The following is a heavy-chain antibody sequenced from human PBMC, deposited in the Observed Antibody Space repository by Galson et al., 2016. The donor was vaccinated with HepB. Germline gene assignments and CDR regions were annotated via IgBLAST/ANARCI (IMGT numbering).Heavy chain of an antibody. CDR1: GYTHNYV. J-gene: IGHJ4*02. V-gene: IGHV1-3*01. CDR2: INAGNGDT. D-gene: IGHD2-21*02. Sequence: QSGAEVKKPGASLKVSCKASGYTHNYVMHWVRQAPGQRLEWMGWINAGNGDTGYSQRFQGRVTIARDTSANTAYMELSSLKSEDTAVYYCASGNCGGDCYLDYWGQGTLVTVSS. CDR3: ASGNCGGDCYLDY.